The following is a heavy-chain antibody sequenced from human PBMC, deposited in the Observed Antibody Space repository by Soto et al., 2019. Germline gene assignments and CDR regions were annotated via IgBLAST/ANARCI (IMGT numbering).Heavy chain of an antibody. Sequence: SGPTLVKPTQTLTLTCTFSGFSLSTSGVGVGWIRQPPGKALEWLALIYWNDDKRYNPSLNSRLTITKDTSKNQVVLTMTNMDPVDTATYYCAHSVPWVAPPDNWFDPWGPGTLVTVSS. V-gene: IGHV2-5*01. CDR1: GFSLSTSGVG. D-gene: IGHD2-15*01. J-gene: IGHJ5*02. CDR3: AHSVPWVAPPDNWFDP. CDR2: IYWNDDK.